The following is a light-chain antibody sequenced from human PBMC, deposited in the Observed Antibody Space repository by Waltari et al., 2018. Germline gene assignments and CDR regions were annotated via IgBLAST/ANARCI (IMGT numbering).Light chain of an antibody. J-gene: IGKJ2*01. CDR3: QQYINPPYT. CDR2: RAS. V-gene: IGKV4-1*01. Sequence: DIVVTQSPDSLTVSLGATATLSCKSSQSLLSTSDHRNHLAWYQQKPGQPPNLLIYRASSRESGVPDRFSAYGSGTDFTLTISSLQAEDVAVYYCQQYINPPYTFGQGTKLQI. CDR1: QSLLSTSDHRNH.